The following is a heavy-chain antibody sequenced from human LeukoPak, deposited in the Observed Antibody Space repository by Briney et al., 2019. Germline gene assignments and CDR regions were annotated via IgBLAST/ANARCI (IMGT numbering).Heavy chain of an antibody. CDR1: GYTFTGYY. CDR3: ARTQYYYDSSGLAGY. Sequence: ASVKVSCKAPGYTFTGYYMHWVRQAPGQGLEWMGWINPNSGGTNYAQKFQGRVTMTRDTSISTAYMELSRLRSDDTAVYYCARTQYYYDSSGLAGYWGQGTLVTVSS. D-gene: IGHD3-22*01. CDR2: INPNSGGT. J-gene: IGHJ4*02. V-gene: IGHV1-2*02.